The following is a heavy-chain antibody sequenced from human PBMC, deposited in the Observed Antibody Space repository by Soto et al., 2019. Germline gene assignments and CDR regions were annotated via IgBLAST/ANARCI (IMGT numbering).Heavy chain of an antibody. J-gene: IGHJ4*02. CDR1: GNSISTGAYY. CDR3: AREGRSAAPQAGFDF. V-gene: IGHV4-31*03. CDR2: IFYSGNT. D-gene: IGHD3-10*01. Sequence: LSLTCTVSGNSISTGAYYWSWLRQHPVKGLEWIGHIFYSGNTHYSPSLESRVTISVDTSKNQFSLKLISVTVADTALYYCAREGRSAAPQAGFDFWGQGTLVTVSS.